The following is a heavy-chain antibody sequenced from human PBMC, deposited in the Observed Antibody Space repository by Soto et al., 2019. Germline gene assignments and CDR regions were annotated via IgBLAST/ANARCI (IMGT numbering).Heavy chain of an antibody. J-gene: IGHJ5*02. Sequence: EASVKVSCKSSCYTFTSYGISLLRHSPGQWLEWMGWISAYNGNTNYAQKLQGRVTMTTDTSTSTAYMELRSLRSDDTAVYYCARAPTTIYCGGDCYIWFEPWGQGTLVTVSS. CDR2: ISAYNGNT. CDR3: ARAPTTIYCGGDCYIWFEP. CDR1: CYTFTSYG. D-gene: IGHD2-21*02. V-gene: IGHV1-18*01.